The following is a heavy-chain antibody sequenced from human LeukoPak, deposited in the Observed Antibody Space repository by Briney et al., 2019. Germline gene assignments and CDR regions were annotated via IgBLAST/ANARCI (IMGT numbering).Heavy chain of an antibody. Sequence: PSETLSLTCTVSGGSISSGNYYWSWIRQHPGKGLEWIGYIHHSGSTYYNPSLKSRVIISVDTSKNQFSLKLDSVTAADTAVYYCATYGSGSYRFDPWGQGTLVTVSS. CDR2: IHHSGST. D-gene: IGHD3-10*01. CDR3: ATYGSGSYRFDP. J-gene: IGHJ5*02. CDR1: GGSISSGNYY. V-gene: IGHV4-31*03.